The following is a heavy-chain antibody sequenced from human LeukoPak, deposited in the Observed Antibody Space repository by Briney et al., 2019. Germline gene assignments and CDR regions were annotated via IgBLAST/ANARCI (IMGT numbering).Heavy chain of an antibody. CDR2: ISGSGGST. D-gene: IGHD5-12*01. Sequence: GGSLRLSCAASGFTFSSYAMSWVHQAPGKGLEWASAISGSGGSTYYADSVKGRFTISRDNSKNTLYLQMNSLRAEDTAVYYCAKSGYDWYYFDYWGQGTLVTVSS. CDR3: AKSGYDWYYFDY. CDR1: GFTFSSYA. V-gene: IGHV3-23*01. J-gene: IGHJ4*02.